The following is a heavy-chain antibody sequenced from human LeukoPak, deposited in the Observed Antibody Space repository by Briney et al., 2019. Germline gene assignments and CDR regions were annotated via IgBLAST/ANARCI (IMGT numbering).Heavy chain of an antibody. CDR3: ARAGIAVAGTSHGYDY. Sequence: GGSLRLSCAASGFTISSNYMSWVRQAPGKGLEWVSVIYSGGSTYYADSVKGRFTISRDNSKNTLYLQMNSLRAEDTAVYYCARAGIAVAGTSHGYDYWGQGTLVTVSS. D-gene: IGHD6-19*01. J-gene: IGHJ4*02. CDR2: IYSGGST. CDR1: GFTISSNY. V-gene: IGHV3-53*01.